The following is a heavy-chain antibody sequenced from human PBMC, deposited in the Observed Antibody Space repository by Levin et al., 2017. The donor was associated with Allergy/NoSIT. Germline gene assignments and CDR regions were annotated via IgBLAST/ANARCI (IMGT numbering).Heavy chain of an antibody. V-gene: IGHV3-30-3*01. Sequence: PGGSLRLSCAASGFTFSSYAMHWVRQAPGKGLEWVAVISYDGSNKYYADSVKGRFTISRDNSKNTLYLQMNSLRAEDTAVYYCAREAAGEAFDIWGQGTMVTVSS. CDR2: ISYDGSNK. J-gene: IGHJ3*02. D-gene: IGHD3-10*01. CDR3: AREAAGEAFDI. CDR1: GFTFSSYA.